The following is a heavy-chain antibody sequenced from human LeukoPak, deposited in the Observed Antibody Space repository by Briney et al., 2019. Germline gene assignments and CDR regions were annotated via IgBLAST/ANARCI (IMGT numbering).Heavy chain of an antibody. J-gene: IGHJ3*02. D-gene: IGHD3-10*01. Sequence: GGSLRLSCAASGFTFDDYAMHWVRQAPGKGLEWVSGISWNSGSIGYADSVKGRFTISRDNAKNSLYLQMNSLRDEDTAVYYCARPNGILWVGDAFDIWGQGTMVTVSS. V-gene: IGHV3-9*01. CDR1: GFTFDDYA. CDR2: ISWNSGSI. CDR3: ARPNGILWVGDAFDI.